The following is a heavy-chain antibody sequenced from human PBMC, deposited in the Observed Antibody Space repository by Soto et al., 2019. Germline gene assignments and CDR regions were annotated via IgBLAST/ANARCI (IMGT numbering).Heavy chain of an antibody. CDR1: GGSISSYY. J-gene: IGHJ6*02. D-gene: IGHD3-9*01. Sequence: SETLSLTCTVSGGSISSYYLSWVRQPPGKGLEWIGYVYYSGSTNYNPSLKSRVTISVDTSKNQFSLKLSSVTAADTAVYYCARDIYYDILTGYPGYYYYGMDVWGQGTTVTVSS. CDR2: VYYSGST. V-gene: IGHV4-59*01. CDR3: ARDIYYDILTGYPGYYYYGMDV.